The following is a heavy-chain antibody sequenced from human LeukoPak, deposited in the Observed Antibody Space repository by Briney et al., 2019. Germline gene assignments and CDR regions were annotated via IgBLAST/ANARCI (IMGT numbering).Heavy chain of an antibody. CDR1: GFTFSSYA. J-gene: IGHJ4*02. Sequence: GGSLRLSCAASGFTFSSYAMSWVRQAPGKGLEWASAISGSGGSTYYADSAKGRFTISRDNSKNTLYLQMNSLRAEDTAVYYCAKGLYSYGYPPFDYWGQGTLVTVSS. D-gene: IGHD5-18*01. CDR2: ISGSGGST. CDR3: AKGLYSYGYPPFDY. V-gene: IGHV3-23*01.